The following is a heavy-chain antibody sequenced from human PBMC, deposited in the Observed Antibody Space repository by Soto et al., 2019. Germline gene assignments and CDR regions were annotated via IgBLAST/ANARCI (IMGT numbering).Heavy chain of an antibody. D-gene: IGHD3-3*01. CDR1: GFTFSSYA. J-gene: IGHJ4*02. V-gene: IGHV3-23*01. CDR3: AKDGVYDFWSGYYIEYYFDY. CDR2: ISGSGGST. Sequence: EVQLLESGGGLVQPGGSLRLSCAASGFTFSSYAMSWVRQAPGKGLEWVSAISGSGGSTYYADSVKGRFTISRDNSKNTLYLQMNSLRAEDTAVYYCAKDGVYDFWSGYYIEYYFDYWGQGTLVTVSS.